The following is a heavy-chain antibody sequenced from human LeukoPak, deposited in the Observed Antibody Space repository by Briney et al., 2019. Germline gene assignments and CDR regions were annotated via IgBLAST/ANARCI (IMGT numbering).Heavy chain of an antibody. CDR1: GFTVSSNY. CDR2: ISGSGGST. Sequence: QTGGSLRLSCAASGFTVSSNYMSWVRQAPGKGLEWVSGISGSGGSTYYADSVKGRFTISRDNSKNTLYLQMNSLRAEDTAVYYCAKETGYSGYDYGDYWGQGTLVTVSS. V-gene: IGHV3-23*01. J-gene: IGHJ4*02. D-gene: IGHD5-12*01. CDR3: AKETGYSGYDYGDY.